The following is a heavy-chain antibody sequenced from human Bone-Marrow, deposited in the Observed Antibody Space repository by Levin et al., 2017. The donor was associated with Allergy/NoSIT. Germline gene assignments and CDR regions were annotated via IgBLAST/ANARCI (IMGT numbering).Heavy chain of an antibody. CDR1: GGYISSYY. Sequence: SETLSLTCSVSGGYISSYYWSWIRQPPGKGLEWIAYIYHSGSTNYNPSLKSRVTISVDRSKKQFSLKLNSVSAADTAVYYCAGGVGTTHFQHWGQGTLVTVSS. D-gene: IGHD3-16*01. CDR3: AGGVGTTHFQH. CDR2: IYHSGST. J-gene: IGHJ1*01. V-gene: IGHV4-59*01.